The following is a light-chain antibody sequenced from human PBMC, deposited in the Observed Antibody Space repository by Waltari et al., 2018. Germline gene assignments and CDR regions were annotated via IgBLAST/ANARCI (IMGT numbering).Light chain of an antibody. CDR3: QQYGNSPL. CDR1: QSVNSKY. CDR2: GTS. V-gene: IGKV3-20*01. Sequence: DIVLTQSPDTLSLSPGDRVTLSCRASQSVNSKYSAWYQQKPGQAPRLLIYGTSSRATGIPDRFSGSGSGTDSSLTISRLEPEDFAVYYCQQYGNSPLFGGGTKLEI. J-gene: IGKJ4*01.